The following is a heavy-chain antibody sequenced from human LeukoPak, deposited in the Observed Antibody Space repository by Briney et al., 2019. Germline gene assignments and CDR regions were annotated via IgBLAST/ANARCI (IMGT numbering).Heavy chain of an antibody. Sequence: PSETLSLTCNVSGGSIRGYYWSWIRQPPGKGLEWIGYIYSSGSTNYNPSLKSRVTMSVDTSKNQFSPKVSSVTAADTAVYYCARVFDSGSQAYFYYMDVWGKGTTVTISS. V-gene: IGHV4-59*01. D-gene: IGHD3-10*01. CDR2: IYSSGST. J-gene: IGHJ6*03. CDR1: GGSIRGYY. CDR3: ARVFDSGSQAYFYYMDV.